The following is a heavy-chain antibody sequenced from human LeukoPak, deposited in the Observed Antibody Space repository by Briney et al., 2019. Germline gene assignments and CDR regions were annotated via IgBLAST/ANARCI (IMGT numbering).Heavy chain of an antibody. V-gene: IGHV4-59*01. CDR1: GGSISSYY. D-gene: IGHD3-22*01. CDR2: IYYSGST. J-gene: IGHJ4*02. CDR3: ARGYYYDSSGYFPTFDY. Sequence: SETLSLTCTVSGGSISSYYWSWIRQPPGKGLEWIGYIYYSGSTNYNPSLKSRVTISADTSKNQFSLKLSSVTAADTAVYYCARGYYYDSSGYFPTFDYWGQGTLVTVSS.